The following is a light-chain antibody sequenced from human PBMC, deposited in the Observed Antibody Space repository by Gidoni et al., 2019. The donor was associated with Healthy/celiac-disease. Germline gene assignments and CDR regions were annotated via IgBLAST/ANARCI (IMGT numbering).Light chain of an antibody. V-gene: IGLV2-11*01. CDR1: SSDVGGYNY. Sequence: QSALTQPRSVSGSPGQSVTISCTGTSSDVGGYNYVSWYQQHPGNAPNLMIYDVSKRPSGVPDRFSGSKSGNTASLTISGLQAEDEADYYCCSYAGSYTFVFGGGTKLTVL. CDR2: DVS. J-gene: IGLJ2*01. CDR3: CSYAGSYTFV.